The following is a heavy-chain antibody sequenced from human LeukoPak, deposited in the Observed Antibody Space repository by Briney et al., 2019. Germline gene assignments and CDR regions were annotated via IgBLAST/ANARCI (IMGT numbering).Heavy chain of an antibody. Sequence: ESGPTLVNPTQTLTQTCTFSGFSLNTSGVGVGWIRQPPGKALEWLALIYWDDDNRYSPSLKSRLTITKDTSRNQVVLTMTNMDPVDTATYYCAWIQTRRLFSGSYVYYFDYWGQGTLVTVSS. J-gene: IGHJ4*02. CDR1: GFSLNTSGVG. V-gene: IGHV2-5*02. CDR3: AWIQTRRLFSGSYVYYFDY. CDR2: IYWDDDN. D-gene: IGHD1-26*01.